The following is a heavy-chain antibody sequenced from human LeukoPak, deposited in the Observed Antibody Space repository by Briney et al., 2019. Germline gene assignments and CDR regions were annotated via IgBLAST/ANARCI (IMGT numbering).Heavy chain of an antibody. CDR3: ARDRIAVADFDF. D-gene: IGHD6-19*01. CDR2: IIPILGIA. V-gene: IGHV1-69*04. Sequence: SVKVSCKASGGTFSSYAISWVRQAPGQRLEWMGRIIPILGIANYAQKFQGRVTITADKSTSTAYMELSSLRSEDTAVYYCARDRIAVADFDFWGQGTLVPVSS. CDR1: GGTFSSYA. J-gene: IGHJ4*02.